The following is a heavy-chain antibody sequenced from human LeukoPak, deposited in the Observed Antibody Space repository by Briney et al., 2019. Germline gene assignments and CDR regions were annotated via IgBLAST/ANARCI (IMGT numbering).Heavy chain of an antibody. CDR2: IYDSGST. J-gene: IGHJ3*02. V-gene: IGHV4-31*03. Sequence: SETLSLTCTVSGGSISSGGYYWSWIRQHPGKGLEWIGYIYDSGSTYYNPSLKSRVTISVDTSKNQFSLKLSSVTAADTAVYYCARDAPYSDYLIGGVFNIWGQGTMVTVSS. D-gene: IGHD4-11*01. CDR1: GGSISSGGYY. CDR3: ARDAPYSDYLIGGVFNI.